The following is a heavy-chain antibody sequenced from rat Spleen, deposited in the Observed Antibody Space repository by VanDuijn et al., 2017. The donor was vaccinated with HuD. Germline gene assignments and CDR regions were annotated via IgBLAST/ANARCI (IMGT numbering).Heavy chain of an antibody. V-gene: IGHV5-29*01. CDR2: ISYDGSST. J-gene: IGHJ2*01. CDR3: ARHYYYSGDHFDY. D-gene: IGHD1-1*01. Sequence: EVQLVESGGGLVQPGRSLKLSCAASGFTFSNYGMAWVRQAPTKGLEWVATISYDGSSTYYRDSGKGRFTISRDNAKSTLYLQMDSLRSEDTATYYCARHYYYSGDHFDYWGQGVMVTVSS. CDR1: GFTFSNYG.